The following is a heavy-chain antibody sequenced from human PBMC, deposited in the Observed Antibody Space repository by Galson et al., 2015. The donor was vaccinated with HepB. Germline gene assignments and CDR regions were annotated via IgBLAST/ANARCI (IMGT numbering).Heavy chain of an antibody. Sequence: PALVKPTQTLTLTCTFSGFSLSTSGMCVSWIRQPPGKALEWLALIDWDDDKYYSTSLKTRLTISKDTSKNQVVLTMTNMDPVDTATYYCARLQAVYYYGSGSYSPVHYYYYGMDVWGQGTTVTVSS. CDR1: GFSLSTSGMC. CDR3: ARLQAVYYYGSGSYSPVHYYYYGMDV. CDR2: IDWDDDK. D-gene: IGHD3-10*01. J-gene: IGHJ6*02. V-gene: IGHV2-70*01.